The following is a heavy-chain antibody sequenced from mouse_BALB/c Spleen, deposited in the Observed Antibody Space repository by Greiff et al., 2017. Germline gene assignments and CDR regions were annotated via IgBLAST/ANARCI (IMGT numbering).Heavy chain of an antibody. Sequence: EVKLMESGGGLVQPGGSRKLSCAASGFTFSSFGMHWVRQAPEKGLEWVAYISSGSSTIYYADTVKGRFTISRDNPKNTLFLQMTSLRSEDTAMYYCARREYGNDYFDYWGQGTTLTVSS. CDR3: ARREYGNDYFDY. D-gene: IGHD2-10*02. J-gene: IGHJ2*01. CDR2: ISSGSSTI. V-gene: IGHV5-17*02. CDR1: GFTFSSFG.